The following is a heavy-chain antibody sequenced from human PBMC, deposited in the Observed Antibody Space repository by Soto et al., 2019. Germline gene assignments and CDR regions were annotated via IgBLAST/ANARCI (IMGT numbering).Heavy chain of an antibody. CDR1: GGSFSDYY. CDR2: VNHSGIT. V-gene: IGHV4-34*01. D-gene: IGHD3-16*01. CDR3: ARGFDMTTIGAYIVY. J-gene: IGHJ4*02. Sequence: PSETLSLTCAVYGGSFSDYYWTWIRQTPGKGLEWIGEVNHSGITNDNPSLKSRVTISVDTSKNQFSLKLGPVTAADTAVYYCARGFDMTTIGAYIVYWGQGTPVTVSS.